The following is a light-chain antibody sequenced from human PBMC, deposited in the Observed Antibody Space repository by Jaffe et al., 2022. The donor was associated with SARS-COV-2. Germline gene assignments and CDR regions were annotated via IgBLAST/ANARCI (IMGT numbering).Light chain of an antibody. J-gene: IGLJ3*02. CDR3: CSFAGGSTLV. CDR2: ETT. V-gene: IGLV2-23*01. CDR1: SSDVGSSNL. Sequence: QSALTQPASVSGSPGQSITISCTGTSSDVGSSNLVSWYQQHPGKAPKVMIYETTQRPSGVSNRFSGSKSGNTASLTISGLQAEDEADYYCCSFAGGSTLVFGGGTKLTVL.